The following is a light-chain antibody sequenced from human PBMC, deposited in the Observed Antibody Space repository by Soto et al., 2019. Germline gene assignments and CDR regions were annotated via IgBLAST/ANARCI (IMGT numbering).Light chain of an antibody. Sequence: AIQMTQSPSSLSASVGDRVTITCRASQGIRNDLAWYQQKPGKAPKLLIYAASSVQTGVPSRFSGSGSGTDFTLTISSLQPEDFANYSCLQDYNFPFTFGPGTKVDIK. CDR1: QGIRND. CDR3: LQDYNFPFT. J-gene: IGKJ3*01. CDR2: AAS. V-gene: IGKV1-6*01.